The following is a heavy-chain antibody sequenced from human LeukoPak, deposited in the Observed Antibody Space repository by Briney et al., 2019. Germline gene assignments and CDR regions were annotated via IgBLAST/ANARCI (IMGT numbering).Heavy chain of an antibody. CDR3: ARDADYGGSPDAFDV. J-gene: IGHJ3*01. V-gene: IGHV3-53*01. Sequence: PGGSMRHSCAASGFTLSSNHMSWVRQAPGKGLKWVSIIYSGGTTYYADSVKGRFTISRDNSKNTLYLQMNTLRAEDTAVYYCARDADYGGSPDAFDVWGRGTIVTVSS. CDR2: IYSGGTT. CDR1: GFTLSSNH. D-gene: IGHD4-23*01.